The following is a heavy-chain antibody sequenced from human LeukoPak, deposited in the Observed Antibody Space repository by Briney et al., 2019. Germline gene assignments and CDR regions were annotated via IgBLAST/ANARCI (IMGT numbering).Heavy chain of an antibody. CDR1: GYTFTSYD. CDR3: ARGRAPPHYDFWSGYYPHYYYYYMDV. J-gene: IGHJ6*03. Sequence: ASVKVSCKASGYTFTSYDINWVRQATGQGLEWMGWMNPNSGNTGYAQKFQGRVTMTRNTSISTAYIELSSLRSEDTAVYYCARGRAPPHYDFWSGYYPHYYYYYMDVWGKGTTVTVSS. CDR2: MNPNSGNT. D-gene: IGHD3-3*01. V-gene: IGHV1-8*01.